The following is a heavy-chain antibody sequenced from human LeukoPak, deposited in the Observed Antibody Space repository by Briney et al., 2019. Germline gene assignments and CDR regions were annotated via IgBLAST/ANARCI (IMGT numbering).Heavy chain of an antibody. CDR3: GRVRCTSTSCWGALYFDY. V-gene: IGHV3-7*01. CDR1: GFTFSSYW. CDR2: IKPDGSEK. J-gene: IGHJ4*02. Sequence: GGSLRLSCAASGFTFSSYWMTWVRQAPGKGLEWVAHIKPDGSEKYYVDSVKGRSTISRDNAKNSLYVQMNSLRAEDTAVYYCGRVRCTSTSCWGALYFDYWGQGTLVTVSS. D-gene: IGHD2-2*01.